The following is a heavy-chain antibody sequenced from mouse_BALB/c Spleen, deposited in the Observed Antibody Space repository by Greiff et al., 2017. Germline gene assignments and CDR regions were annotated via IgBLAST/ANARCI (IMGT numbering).Heavy chain of an antibody. Sequence: EVKLVESGGGLVQPGGSRKLSCAASGFTFSSFGMHWVRQAPEKGLEWVAYISSGSSTIYYADTVKGRFTISRDNPKNTLFLQMTSLRSEDTAMCYCAPYGYTPGYWGQGTSVTVSS. J-gene: IGHJ4*01. CDR2: ISSGSSTI. CDR1: GFTFSSFG. CDR3: APYGYTPGY. V-gene: IGHV5-17*02. D-gene: IGHD1-2*01.